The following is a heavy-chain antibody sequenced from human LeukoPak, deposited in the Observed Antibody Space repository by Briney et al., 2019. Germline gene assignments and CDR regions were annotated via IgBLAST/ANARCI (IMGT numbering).Heavy chain of an antibody. Sequence: SETLSLTCTVSGGSISTYYWSWIRQPPGKGLEWIGHIYYSGNTNDNSSLKSRVTISTDTSKNQFSLELSSVTAADTAVYYCARHPQWAESGSFDYWGQGTLVTVSS. J-gene: IGHJ4*02. CDR1: GGSISTYY. D-gene: IGHD6-13*01. CDR3: ARHPQWAESGSFDY. V-gene: IGHV4-59*08. CDR2: IYYSGNT.